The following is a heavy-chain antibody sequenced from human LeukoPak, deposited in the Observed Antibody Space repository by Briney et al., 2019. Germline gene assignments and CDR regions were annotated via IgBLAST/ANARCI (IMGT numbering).Heavy chain of an antibody. D-gene: IGHD3-10*01. V-gene: IGHV4-39*01. Sequence: SETLSLTCTVSGGSISSSSYYWGWIRQPPGKGLEWIGSIYYSGSTYYNPSLKSRVTMSVDTSKNQFSLKLISVTAADTAVYYCARSSWATMVRGVINWFDPWGQGTLVTVSS. CDR3: ARSSWATMVRGVINWFDP. J-gene: IGHJ5*02. CDR1: GGSISSSSYY. CDR2: IYYSGST.